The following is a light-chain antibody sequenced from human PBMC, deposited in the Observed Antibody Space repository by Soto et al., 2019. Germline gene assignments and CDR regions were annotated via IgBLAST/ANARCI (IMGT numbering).Light chain of an antibody. Sequence: QSALTQPASVSGSPGQSITISCTGTSSDVGGYNYVSWYQQLPGKAPKLMIYEVSNRPSGVSNRFSGSKSGNTASLTISGLQAEDEADYYCSSYTGSSPPYVFGTGTKVTVL. CDR1: SSDVGGYNY. J-gene: IGLJ1*01. CDR2: EVS. V-gene: IGLV2-14*01. CDR3: SSYTGSSPPYV.